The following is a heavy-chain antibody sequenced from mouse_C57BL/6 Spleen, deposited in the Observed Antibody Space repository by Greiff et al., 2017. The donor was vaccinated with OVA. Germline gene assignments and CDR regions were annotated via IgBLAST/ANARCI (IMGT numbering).Heavy chain of an antibody. CDR3: AKPPGSSYDYAMDY. CDR2: IWSGGST. V-gene: IGHV2-4*01. CDR1: GFSLTSYG. Sequence: VKLVESGPGLVQPSQSLSITCTVSGFSLTSYGVHWVRQPPGKGLEWLGVIWSGGSTDYNAAFISRLSISKDNSKSQVFFKMNSLQADDTAIYYCAKPPGSSYDYAMDYWGQGTSVTVSS. D-gene: IGHD1-1*01. J-gene: IGHJ4*01.